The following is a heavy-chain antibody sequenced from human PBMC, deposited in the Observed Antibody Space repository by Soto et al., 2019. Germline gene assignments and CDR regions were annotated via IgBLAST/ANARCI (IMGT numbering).Heavy chain of an antibody. CDR3: ARYLNYCSGGSCYLYYYYGMDV. V-gene: IGHV4-39*01. D-gene: IGHD2-15*01. CDR1: GGSISSSSYY. CDR2: IYYSGST. Sequence: KTSETLSLTCTVSGGSISSSSYYWGWIRQPPGKGLEWIGSIYYSGSTYYNPSLKSRVTISVDTSKNQFSLKLSSVTAADTAVYYCARYLNYCSGGSCYLYYYYGMDVWGQGTTVTVSS. J-gene: IGHJ6*02.